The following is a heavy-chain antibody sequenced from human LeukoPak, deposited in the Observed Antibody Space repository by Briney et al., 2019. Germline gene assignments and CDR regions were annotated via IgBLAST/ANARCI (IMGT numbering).Heavy chain of an antibody. CDR3: AKNFPPGSSSWLREGDSARIDY. Sequence: PGGSLRLSCAASGFTFSSYGMSWVRQAPGKGLEWVSAISGSGGSTYYADSVKGRFTISRDNSKNTLYLQINSLRAEDTAVYYCAKNFPPGSSSWLREGDSARIDYWGQGTLVTVSS. V-gene: IGHV3-23*01. D-gene: IGHD6-13*01. CDR2: ISGSGGST. CDR1: GFTFSSYG. J-gene: IGHJ4*02.